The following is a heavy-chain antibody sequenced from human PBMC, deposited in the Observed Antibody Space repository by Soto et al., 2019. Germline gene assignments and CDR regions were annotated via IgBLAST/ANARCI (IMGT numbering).Heavy chain of an antibody. J-gene: IGHJ3*02. Sequence: QVQLVQSGAEVKKPGASVKVSCKASGYTFTSYDINWVRQATGQGLEWMGWMSPNSGNTGYAQKFQGRVTMTRHTSISTVYMELSSLRSEDPVVYYCARGLTTYCSGCICYSDDAFDIWGQGTMVTVSS. D-gene: IGHD2-15*01. CDR3: ARGLTTYCSGCICYSDDAFDI. V-gene: IGHV1-8*01. CDR1: GYTFTSYD. CDR2: MSPNSGNT.